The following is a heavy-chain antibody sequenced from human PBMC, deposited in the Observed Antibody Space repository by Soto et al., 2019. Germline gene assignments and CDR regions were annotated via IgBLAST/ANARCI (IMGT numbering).Heavy chain of an antibody. D-gene: IGHD3-3*01. V-gene: IGHV5-51*01. Sequence: GESLKISCKGSGYSFTSYWIGWVRRMPGKGLEWMGIIYPGDSDTRYSPSFQGQVTISADKSISTAYLQWSSLKASDTAMYYFASCASYYDFWSGQIRCRAFDIWGQGTMVTVSS. CDR1: GYSFTSYW. CDR2: IYPGDSDT. CDR3: ASCASYYDFWSGQIRCRAFDI. J-gene: IGHJ3*02.